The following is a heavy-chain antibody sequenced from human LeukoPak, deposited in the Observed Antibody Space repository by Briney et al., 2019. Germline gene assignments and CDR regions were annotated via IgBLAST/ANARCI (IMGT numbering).Heavy chain of an antibody. CDR3: AREGLTHDAFDI. CDR2: ISSSSSYI. V-gene: IGHV3-21*01. CDR1: GFYFKTYA. D-gene: IGHD4/OR15-4a*01. Sequence: PGGSLRLSCAASGFYFKTYAMNWVRQAPGKRLEWVSSISSSSSYIYYADSVKGRFTISRDNAKNSLYLQMNSLRAEDTAVYYCAREGLTHDAFDIWGQGTMVTVSS. J-gene: IGHJ3*02.